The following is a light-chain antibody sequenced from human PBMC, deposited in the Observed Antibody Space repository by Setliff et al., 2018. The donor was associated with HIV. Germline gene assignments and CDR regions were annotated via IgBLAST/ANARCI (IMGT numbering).Light chain of an antibody. CDR3: CSNTGSNTYV. J-gene: IGLJ1*01. CDR2: EVT. Sequence: ALTQPASVSGSPGQSISISCTGTSSDVGGYNHVSWYQQEPDRAPKLMIYEVTNRPSGVSNRFSGSKSGNTASLTISGLQAEDEADYYCCSNTGSNTYVFGTGTKVTVL. V-gene: IGLV2-23*02. CDR1: SSDVGGYNH.